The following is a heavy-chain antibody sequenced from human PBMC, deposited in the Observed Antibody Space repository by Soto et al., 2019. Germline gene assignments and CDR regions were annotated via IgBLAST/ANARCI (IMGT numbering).Heavy chain of an antibody. J-gene: IGHJ4*02. CDR2: IYYSGST. CDR1: GGSISSGGYY. D-gene: IGHD1-1*01. V-gene: IGHV4-31*03. CDR3: ARVLNWEIFDY. Sequence: SETLSLTCTVSGGSISSGGYYWSWIRQHPGKGLEWIGYIYYSGSTYYNPSLKSRATISVDTSKNQFSLKLSSVTAADTAVYYCARVLNWEIFDYWGQGTLVTVSS.